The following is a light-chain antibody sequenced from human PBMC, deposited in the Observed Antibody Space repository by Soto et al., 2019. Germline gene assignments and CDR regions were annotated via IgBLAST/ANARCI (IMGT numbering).Light chain of an antibody. V-gene: IGKV3-20*01. J-gene: IGKJ1*01. Sequence: EIALTQSPGTLSLSPGERATLSCRASQSVSNNYLAWYQQKPGQAPRLLIYGASSRATGIPDRFSGSGSGTVFTLTINILEPDDFAVYYCHQYGNSPQTFGQGTKVDIK. CDR2: GAS. CDR3: HQYGNSPQT. CDR1: QSVSNNY.